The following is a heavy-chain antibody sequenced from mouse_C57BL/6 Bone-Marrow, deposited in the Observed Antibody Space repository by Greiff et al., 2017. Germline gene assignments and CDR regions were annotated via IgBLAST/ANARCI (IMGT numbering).Heavy chain of an antibody. CDR3: ARSFYDLFAY. Sequence: EVKLVESGGDLVKPGGSLKLSCAASGFTFSSYGMSWVRQTPDKRLEWVATISSGGSYTYYPDSVKGRFTISRDNAKNTLYLQMSSLKSEDTAMYYCARSFYDLFAYWGQGTLVTVSA. CDR1: GFTFSSYG. J-gene: IGHJ3*01. D-gene: IGHD2-3*01. V-gene: IGHV5-6*01. CDR2: ISSGGSYT.